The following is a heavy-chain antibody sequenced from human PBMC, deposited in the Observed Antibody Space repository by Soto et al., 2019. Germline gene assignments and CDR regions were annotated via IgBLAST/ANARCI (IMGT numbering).Heavy chain of an antibody. J-gene: IGHJ6*02. CDR2: IYYSGST. Sequence: PSETLCLTCTVSGGSISSYYWSGIHQPPGKGLEWIGSIYYSGSTYYNPSLKSRVTISVDTSKNQFSLKLSSVTAADTAVYYCARRLYYDSSGFEGGGMDVWGQGTTVT. D-gene: IGHD3-22*01. CDR3: ARRLYYDSSGFEGGGMDV. CDR1: GGSISSYY. V-gene: IGHV4-39*01.